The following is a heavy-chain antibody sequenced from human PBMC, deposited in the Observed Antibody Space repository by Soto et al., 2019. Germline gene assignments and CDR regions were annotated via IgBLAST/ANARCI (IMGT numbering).Heavy chain of an antibody. CDR1: GVSISNVDYC. CDR2: IYYSGST. J-gene: IGHJ4*02. Sequence: SETLSLTCTVSGVSISNVDYCWSWIRQPPGKGLEWIGYIYYSGSTYYNPSLKSRVTISVDTSKNQFSLKLSSVTAADTAVYYCAGVTYYYDSSGSPVRYWGQGTLVTVSS. D-gene: IGHD3-22*01. V-gene: IGHV4-30-4*01. CDR3: AGVTYYYDSSGSPVRY.